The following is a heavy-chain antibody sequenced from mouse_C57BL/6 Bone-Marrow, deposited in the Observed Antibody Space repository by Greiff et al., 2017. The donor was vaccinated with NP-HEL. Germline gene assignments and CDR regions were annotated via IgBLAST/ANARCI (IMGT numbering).Heavy chain of an antibody. D-gene: IGHD1-1*01. Sequence: VQLQQSGAELVRPGTSVKVSCKASGYAFTNYLIEWVKQRPGQGLEWIGVINPGGGGTNYNEKFKGKATLTADKTSSTAYMQLRSLTSEDSSVYCCARRYGGRDYWGQGTTLTVSS. CDR2: INPGGGGT. CDR1: GYAFTNYL. CDR3: ARRYGGRDY. V-gene: IGHV1-54*01. J-gene: IGHJ2*01.